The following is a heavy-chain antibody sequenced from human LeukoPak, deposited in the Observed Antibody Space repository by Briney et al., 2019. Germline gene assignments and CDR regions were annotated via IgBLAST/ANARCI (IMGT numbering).Heavy chain of an antibody. CDR3: AREVYSRGSYDY. CDR2: ISSSSSYI. D-gene: IGHD3-22*01. J-gene: IGHJ4*02. CDR1: GFTFSSYS. V-gene: IGHV3-21*01. Sequence: GGSLRHSCAASGFTFSSYSMNWVRQAPGKGLEWVSSISSSSSYIYYADSVKGRFTISRDNAKNSLYLQMNSLRAEDTAVYYCAREVYSRGSYDYWGQGTLVTVSS.